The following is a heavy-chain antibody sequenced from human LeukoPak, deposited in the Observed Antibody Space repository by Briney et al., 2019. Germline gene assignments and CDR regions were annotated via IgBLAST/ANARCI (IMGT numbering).Heavy chain of an antibody. J-gene: IGHJ4*02. V-gene: IGHV3-7*03. CDR1: RFTFGNYW. CDR2: IKQDGSEK. Sequence: RSGGSLRLSCGASRFTFGNYWMSWVRQAPGKGLEWVANIKQDGSEKYYVDSMKGRFTISRDNAKNSLYLQMNSLRAEDTAVYYCAKDGLAAAGSSSCFDYWGQGTLVTVSS. D-gene: IGHD6-13*01. CDR3: AKDGLAAAGSSSCFDY.